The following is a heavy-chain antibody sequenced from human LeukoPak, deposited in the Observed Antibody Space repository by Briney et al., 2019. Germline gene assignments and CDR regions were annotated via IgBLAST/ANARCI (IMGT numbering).Heavy chain of an antibody. D-gene: IGHD3-10*01. V-gene: IGHV3-48*01. CDR2: IGTSSTTI. CDR1: GFTFSSYT. CDR3: ANDGGLLWFGELSKALFDY. J-gene: IGHJ4*02. Sequence: GGSLRLSCAASGFTFSSYTMDWVRQPPGKGLEWVSNIGTSSTTIYYADSVKGRFTISRDNAKNSLYLQINSLRAEDTAVYYCANDGGLLWFGELSKALFDYWGQGTLVTVSS.